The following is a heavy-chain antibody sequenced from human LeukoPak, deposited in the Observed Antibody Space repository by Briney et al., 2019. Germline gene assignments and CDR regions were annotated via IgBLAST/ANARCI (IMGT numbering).Heavy chain of an antibody. CDR2: IYSGGST. CDR3: AKRPGTYYFDY. J-gene: IGHJ4*02. Sequence: GGSLRLSCAASGFTFSSYSMNWVGQAPGKWLEWVSVIYSGGSTYYADSVKGRFTISRDNSKNTLYLQMNSLRAEDTAVYYCAKRPGTYYFDYWGQGTLVTVSS. CDR1: GFTFSSYS. D-gene: IGHD3-10*01. V-gene: IGHV3-23*03.